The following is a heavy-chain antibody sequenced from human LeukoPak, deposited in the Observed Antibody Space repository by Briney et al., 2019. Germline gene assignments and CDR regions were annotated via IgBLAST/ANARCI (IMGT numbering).Heavy chain of an antibody. J-gene: IGHJ4*02. V-gene: IGHV5-51*01. CDR1: GYRFTSSW. CDR3: ARRNYYDSSGYSDY. D-gene: IGHD3-22*01. Sequence: GESLKISCKGSGYRFTSSWIGWVRQMPGKGLEWMGIIYPGDSDTKYSPSFQGQVTISADKSITTAYLQWSSLEASDTAMYYCARRNYYDSSGYSDYWGQGTLVTVSS. CDR2: IYPGDSDT.